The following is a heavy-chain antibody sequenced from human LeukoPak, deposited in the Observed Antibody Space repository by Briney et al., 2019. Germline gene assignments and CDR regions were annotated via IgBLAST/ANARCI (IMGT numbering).Heavy chain of an antibody. CDR1: GGSISSGSYY. Sequence: TSETLSLTCTVSGGSISSGSYYWGWIRQPPGKGLEWIGNMYYSGSTYYNPSLKSRVTISVDTSNNQFSLKLSSVTAADTAVYYCARSLHISAPFDVWGQGTLVTVSS. CDR3: ARSLHISAPFDV. CDR2: MYYSGST. J-gene: IGHJ4*02. V-gene: IGHV4-39*01. D-gene: IGHD2-21*01.